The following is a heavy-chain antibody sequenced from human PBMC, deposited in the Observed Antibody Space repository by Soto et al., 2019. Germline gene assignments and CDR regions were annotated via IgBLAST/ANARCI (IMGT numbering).Heavy chain of an antibody. Sequence: QITLKESGPTLVKPTQTLTLTCTFSGFSLSTNGVGVGWIRQPPGKALEWLALIYWDGDKRYSPSLKSRLTITKDTSKNQVVLTMTNMDPVDTATYCCAHRRGAYYFDFWGLGTLVTVSS. V-gene: IGHV2-5*02. CDR1: GFSLSTNGVG. CDR3: AHRRGAYYFDF. D-gene: IGHD1-26*01. CDR2: IYWDGDK. J-gene: IGHJ4*02.